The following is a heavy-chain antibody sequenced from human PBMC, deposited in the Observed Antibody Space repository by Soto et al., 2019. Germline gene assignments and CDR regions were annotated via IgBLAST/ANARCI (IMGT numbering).Heavy chain of an antibody. V-gene: IGHV3-30*18. CDR3: AKDSNEATQLLLLYYYYYYGMDV. Sequence: QVQLVESGGGVVQPGRSLRLSCAASGFTFSSYGMHWVRQAPGKGLEWVAVISYDGSNKYYADSVKGRFTISRDNSKNTLYLQMNSLRAEDTAVYYCAKDSNEATQLLLLYYYYYYGMDVWGQGTTVTVSS. D-gene: IGHD2-15*01. CDR1: GFTFSSYG. J-gene: IGHJ6*02. CDR2: ISYDGSNK.